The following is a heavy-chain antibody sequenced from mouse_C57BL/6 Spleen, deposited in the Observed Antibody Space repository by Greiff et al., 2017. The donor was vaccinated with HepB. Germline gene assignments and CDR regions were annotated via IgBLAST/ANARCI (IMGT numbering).Heavy chain of an antibody. V-gene: IGHV1-54*01. CDR1: GYAFTNYL. D-gene: IGHD3-2*02. Sequence: QVQLKESGAELVRPGTSVKVSCKASGYAFTNYLIEWVKQRPGQGLEWIGVINPGSGGTNYNEKFKGKATLTADKSSSTAYMQLRSLTSEDSAVYFWARGDSSGPAYWGQGTLVTVSA. J-gene: IGHJ3*01. CDR2: INPGSGGT. CDR3: ARGDSSGPAY.